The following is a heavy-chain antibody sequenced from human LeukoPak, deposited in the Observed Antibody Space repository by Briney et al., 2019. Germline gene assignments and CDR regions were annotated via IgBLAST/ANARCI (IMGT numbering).Heavy chain of an antibody. CDR1: GGSISSYY. D-gene: IGHD6-13*01. V-gene: IGHV4-59*01. J-gene: IGHJ6*02. CDR3: ARAYIAAAYYYGMDV. Sequence: SETLSLTCTVSGGSISSYYWSWIRQPPGKGLEWIGYIYYSGSTNYNPSLKSRVTISVDTSKNQFSLKLSSVTAADTAVYYCARAYIAAAYYYGMDVWGQGTTVTVSS. CDR2: IYYSGST.